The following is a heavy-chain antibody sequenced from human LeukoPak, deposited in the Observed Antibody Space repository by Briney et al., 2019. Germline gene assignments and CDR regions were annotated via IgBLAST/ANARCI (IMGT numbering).Heavy chain of an antibody. Sequence: SETLSLTCAVYGGSFSGYYWSWIRQPPGKGLEWIGEINHSGSTNYNPSLKSRVTISVDTSKNQFSLKLSSVTAADTAVYYCARHLRTKGYYDFWSGYSETPHDAFDIWGQGTMVTVSS. CDR1: GGSFSGYY. J-gene: IGHJ3*02. V-gene: IGHV4-34*01. D-gene: IGHD3-3*01. CDR3: ARHLRTKGYYDFWSGYSETPHDAFDI. CDR2: INHSGST.